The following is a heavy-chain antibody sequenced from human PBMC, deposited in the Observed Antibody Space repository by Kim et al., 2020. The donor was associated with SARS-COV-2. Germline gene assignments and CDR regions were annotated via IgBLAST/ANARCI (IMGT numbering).Heavy chain of an antibody. J-gene: IGHJ6*02. CDR3: ARHLAGFNYYYYGMDV. CDR2: IYRGYSDT. D-gene: IGHD6-13*01. V-gene: IGHV5-51*01. CDR1: GYSFTSYW. Sequence: GESLKISCKGSGYSFTSYWIGWVRQMPGKGLEWMGIIYRGYSDTRYSPSFQGQVTISADKSISTAYLQWSSLKASDTAMYYCARHLAGFNYYYYGMDVWGQGTTVTVSS.